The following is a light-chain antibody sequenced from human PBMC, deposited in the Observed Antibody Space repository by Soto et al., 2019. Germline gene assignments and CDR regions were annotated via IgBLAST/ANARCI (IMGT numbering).Light chain of an antibody. CDR2: SAS. J-gene: IGKJ3*01. CDR1: QSVSSSY. V-gene: IGKV3-20*01. Sequence: EIVLTQSPGTLSLSPGARGTLSCSARQSVSSSYLAWFQQSPGQAPRLLIYSASRSATGIPDRFSGSGSGRDFTLTISRLEPEDSAVYYCQQFGDSQFTFGPGTKVDIK. CDR3: QQFGDSQFT.